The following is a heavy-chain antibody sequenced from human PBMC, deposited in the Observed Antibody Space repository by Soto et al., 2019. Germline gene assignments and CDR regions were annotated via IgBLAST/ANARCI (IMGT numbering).Heavy chain of an antibody. CDR3: ARMGYDFWSGYYSAFDI. Sequence: QLQLQESGPGLVKPSETLSLTCTVSGGSISSSSYYWGWIRQPPGKGLEWIGSIYYSGSTYYNPSLKSRVTISVDTSKNQFSLKLSSVTAADTAVYYCARMGYDFWSGYYSAFDIWGQGTMVTVSS. J-gene: IGHJ3*02. CDR2: IYYSGST. CDR1: GGSISSSSYY. V-gene: IGHV4-39*01. D-gene: IGHD3-3*01.